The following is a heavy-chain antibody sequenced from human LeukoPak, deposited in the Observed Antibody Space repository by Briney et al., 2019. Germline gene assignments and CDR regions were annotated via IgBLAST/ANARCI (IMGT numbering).Heavy chain of an antibody. Sequence: PGGSLRLSCAAAGFTFSHYGMHWVRQAPGKGLVWVSRINGEGITTSYADSVKGRLTISRDNAKNTLYLQMNSLRAEDTAVYYCARSGYSSGWYYFDYWGQGTLVTVSS. CDR2: INGEGITT. CDR1: GFTFSHYG. D-gene: IGHD6-19*01. V-gene: IGHV3-74*01. CDR3: ARSGYSSGWYYFDY. J-gene: IGHJ4*02.